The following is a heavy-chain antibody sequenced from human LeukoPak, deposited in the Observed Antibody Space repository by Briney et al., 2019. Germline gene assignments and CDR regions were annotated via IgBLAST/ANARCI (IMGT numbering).Heavy chain of an antibody. D-gene: IGHD2-15*01. CDR3: ARGGVCSGGSCSLLEDYYYYGMDV. CDR1: GGTFSSYA. Sequence: SVKVSCKASGGTFSSYAISWVRQAPGQGLEWMGGITPIFGTANYAQKFQGRVTITADESTSTAYMELSSLRSEDTAVYYCARGGVCSGGSCSLLEDYYYYGMDVWGQGTTVTVSS. V-gene: IGHV1-69*13. J-gene: IGHJ6*02. CDR2: ITPIFGTA.